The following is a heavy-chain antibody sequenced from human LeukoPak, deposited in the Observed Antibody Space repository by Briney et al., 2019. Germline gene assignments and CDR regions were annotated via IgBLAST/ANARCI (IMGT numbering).Heavy chain of an antibody. CDR1: GFTFSSYA. CDR3: AKAQNYYDSSGFSDY. CDR2: ISGSGGST. Sequence: GGSLRLSCAASGFTFSSYAMSWVRQAPGKGLEWVSAISGSGGSTYYADSVKGRFTISRDNSKNTLYLQMNSLRAEDRAVYYCAKAQNYYDSSGFSDYWGQGTLVTVSS. V-gene: IGHV3-23*01. D-gene: IGHD3-22*01. J-gene: IGHJ4*02.